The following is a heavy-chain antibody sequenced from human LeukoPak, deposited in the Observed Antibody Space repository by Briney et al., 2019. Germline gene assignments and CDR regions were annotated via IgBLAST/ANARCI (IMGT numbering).Heavy chain of an antibody. CDR1: GDSISDYH. J-gene: IGHJ4*02. D-gene: IGHD6-19*01. Sequence: SETLSLTCTVSGDSISDYHCSWSWQPARKGLEWIGRIINSGVTNYNPSLNSRVTISVDRSKNQFSLMLTSVTAADTAVYYCARVGSGWSPFDYWGQGTLVTVSS. V-gene: IGHV4-4*07. CDR3: ARVGSGWSPFDY. CDR2: IINSGVT.